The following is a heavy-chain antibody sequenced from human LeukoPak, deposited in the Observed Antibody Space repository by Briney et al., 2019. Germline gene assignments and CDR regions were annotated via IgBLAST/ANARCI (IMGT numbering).Heavy chain of an antibody. J-gene: IGHJ2*01. D-gene: IGHD2-21*01. CDR3: ARVELVIGWYAGL. CDR2: ISPYNGDT. V-gene: IGHV1-18*01. Sequence: ASVKVSCKTSGYDFTSHGIFWVRQAPGQGFEWMGWISPYNGDTKYAQRFQGRVTMTTDRSTTTVYMELRSLRSDDTAVYYCARVELVIGWYAGLWGRGTLVTVSS. CDR1: GYDFTSHG.